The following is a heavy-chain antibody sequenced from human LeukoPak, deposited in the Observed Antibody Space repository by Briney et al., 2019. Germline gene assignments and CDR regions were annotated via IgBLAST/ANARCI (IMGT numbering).Heavy chain of an antibody. Sequence: SETLSLTCTVSGGSISSSSYYWGWIRQPPGKGLEWIGSIYYSGSTYYNPSLKSRVTISVDTSKNQFSLKLSSVTAADTAVYYCARIPYDSSGYHGGWFDPWGQGTLVTVSS. CDR1: GGSISSSSYY. CDR2: IYYSGST. V-gene: IGHV4-39*01. D-gene: IGHD3-22*01. CDR3: ARIPYDSSGYHGGWFDP. J-gene: IGHJ5*02.